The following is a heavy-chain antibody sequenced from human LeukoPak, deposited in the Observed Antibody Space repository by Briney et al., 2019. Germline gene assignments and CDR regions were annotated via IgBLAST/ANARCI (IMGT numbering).Heavy chain of an antibody. CDR2: INPNSGGT. J-gene: IGHJ5*02. V-gene: IGHV1-2*02. CDR3: AKYYYDSSGYYYGLDP. Sequence: ASVTVSCKASGYTFTGYYMHWVRQAPGQGLEWMGWINPNSGGTNYAQKFQGRVTMTRDTSISTAYMELSRLRSDDTAVYYCAKYYYDSSGYYYGLDPWGQGTLVTVSS. CDR1: GYTFTGYY. D-gene: IGHD3-22*01.